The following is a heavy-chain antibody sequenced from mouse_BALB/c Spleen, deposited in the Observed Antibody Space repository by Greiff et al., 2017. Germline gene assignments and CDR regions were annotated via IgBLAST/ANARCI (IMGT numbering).Heavy chain of an antibody. Sequence: EVKLMESGGGLVQPGGSRKLSCAASGFTFSSFGMHWVRQAPEKGLEWVAYISSGSSTIYYADTVKGRFTISRDNPKNTLFLQMTSLRSEDTAMYYCARSIKGYYAMDYWGQGTSVTVSS. CDR1: GFTFSSFG. J-gene: IGHJ4*01. CDR2: ISSGSSTI. V-gene: IGHV5-17*02. CDR3: ARSIKGYYAMDY. D-gene: IGHD1-2*01.